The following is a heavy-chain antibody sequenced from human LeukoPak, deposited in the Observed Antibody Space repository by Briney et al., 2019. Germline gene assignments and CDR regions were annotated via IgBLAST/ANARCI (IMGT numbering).Heavy chain of an antibody. CDR3: ARERSVGPATAIPTFDY. CDR2: IIPIFGTA. D-gene: IGHD2-2*02. V-gene: IGHV1-69*05. CDR1: GGTSSSYA. Sequence: SVKVSCKASGGTSSSYAISWVRQAPGQGLEWMGRIIPIFGTANYAQKFQGRVTITTDESTSTAYMELSSLRSEDTAVYYCARERSVGPATAIPTFDYWGQGTLVTVSS. J-gene: IGHJ4*02.